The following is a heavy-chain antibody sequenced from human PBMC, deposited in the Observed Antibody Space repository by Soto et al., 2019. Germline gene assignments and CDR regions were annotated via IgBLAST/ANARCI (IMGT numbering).Heavy chain of an antibody. CDR3: ATSPYSGSYYYYYGMDV. CDR1: GYPFSSYG. J-gene: IGHJ6*02. Sequence: ASVKVSCKTSGYPFSSYGISWVRQAPGQGLEWLGWISGYNGKTEYGQKVQDRLILTTDTSTNTVYMEMRNLRSEDTAVYYCATSPYSGSYYYYYGMDVWGQGTTVTVSS. V-gene: IGHV1-18*04. CDR2: ISGYNGKT. D-gene: IGHD1-26*01.